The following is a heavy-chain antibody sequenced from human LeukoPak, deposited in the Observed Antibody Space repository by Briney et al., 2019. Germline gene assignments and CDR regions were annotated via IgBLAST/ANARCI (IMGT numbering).Heavy chain of an antibody. D-gene: IGHD2-8*01. Sequence: PSETLSLTCGVSGGSVTSTNWWTWVRQPPGKGLEWIGEVHLDGRTNYNPSLKSRLTMSVDLSENHVSLKLTSVTAADTAVYYCSRENGAFSPFGYWGQGTLVTVPS. CDR1: GGSVTSTNW. V-gene: IGHV4-4*02. J-gene: IGHJ4*02. CDR2: VHLDGRT. CDR3: SRENGAFSPFGY.